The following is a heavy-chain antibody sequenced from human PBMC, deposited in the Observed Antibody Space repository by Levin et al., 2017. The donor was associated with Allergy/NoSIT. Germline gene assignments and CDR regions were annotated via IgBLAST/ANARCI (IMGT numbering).Heavy chain of an antibody. V-gene: IGHV3-53*01. Sequence: GGSLRLSCAASGFTVSSNYMSWVRQAPGKGLEWVSVIYSGGSTYYADSVKGRFTISRDNSKNTLYLQMNSLRAEDTAVYYCARQGGSPTWGYYYGMDVWGQGTTVTVSS. CDR2: IYSGGST. CDR3: ARQGGSPTWGYYYGMDV. D-gene: IGHD3-16*01. CDR1: GFTVSSNY. J-gene: IGHJ6*02.